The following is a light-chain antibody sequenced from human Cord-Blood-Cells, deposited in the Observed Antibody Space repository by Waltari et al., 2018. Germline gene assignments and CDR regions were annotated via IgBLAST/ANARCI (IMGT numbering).Light chain of an antibody. CDR1: QSVLYSSNNKNY. CDR2: WAS. CDR3: QQYYSTPIT. J-gene: IGKJ5*01. V-gene: IGKV4-1*01. Sequence: DIVMTQSPDSLAVPLGERATINCKSSQSVLYSSNNKNYLAWYQQKPGHPPKLLIYWASTRESGVPDRFSGSGSGTDFTLTISSLQAEDVAVYYCQQYYSTPITFGQGTRLEIK.